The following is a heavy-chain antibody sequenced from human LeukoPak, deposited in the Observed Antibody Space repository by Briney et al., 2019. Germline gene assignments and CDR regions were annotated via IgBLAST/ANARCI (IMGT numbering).Heavy chain of an antibody. J-gene: IGHJ4*02. Sequence: SETLSLTCAVYGGSFSGYYWSWIRQPPGKGLEWIGEINHSGSTNYNPSLKSRVTTSVDTSKNQFSLKLSSVTAADTAVYYCARRSNTAMDFDYWGQGTLVTVSS. CDR1: GGSFSGYY. D-gene: IGHD5-18*01. CDR3: ARRSNTAMDFDY. CDR2: INHSGST. V-gene: IGHV4-34*01.